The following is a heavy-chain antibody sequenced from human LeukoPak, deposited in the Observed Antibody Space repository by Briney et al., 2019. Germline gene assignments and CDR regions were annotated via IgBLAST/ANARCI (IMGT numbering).Heavy chain of an antibody. V-gene: IGHV3-23*01. CDR2: ISGSGGST. CDR3: AKWGSGSLPYYGMDV. CDR1: GFTFSSYA. J-gene: IGHJ6*02. Sequence: GGSLRLSCAASGFTFSSYAMSWVRQAPGKGLEWVSTISGSGGSTYYADSVKGRFTISRDNSKNTLYLQINSLRAEDTAVYYCAKWGSGSLPYYGMDVWGQGTTVTVSS. D-gene: IGHD3-10*01.